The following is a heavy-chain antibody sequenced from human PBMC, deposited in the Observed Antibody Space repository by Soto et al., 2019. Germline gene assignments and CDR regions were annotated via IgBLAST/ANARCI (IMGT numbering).Heavy chain of an antibody. J-gene: IGHJ4*02. CDR3: ATKSPVKRFLEWLSPPVEYYFEY. Sequence: TGGSLRLSCAASGFTFSSYAMSWVRQAPGKGLEWVSAISGSGGSTYYADSVKGRFTISRDNSKNTLYLQMNSLRAEDTAVYYCATKSPVKRFLEWLSPPVEYYFEYWGQGTLVTVAS. D-gene: IGHD3-3*01. V-gene: IGHV3-23*01. CDR1: GFTFSSYA. CDR2: ISGSGGST.